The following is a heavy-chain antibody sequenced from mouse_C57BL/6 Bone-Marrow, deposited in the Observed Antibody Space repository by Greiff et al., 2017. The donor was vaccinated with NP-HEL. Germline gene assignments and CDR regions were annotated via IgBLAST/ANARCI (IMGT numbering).Heavy chain of an antibody. Sequence: DVQLVESGGGLVKPGGSLKLSCAASGFTFSSYAMSWVRQTPEKRLEWVATISDGGSYTYYPDNVKGRFTISRDNAKNNLYLQMSHLKSEDTAMYYCAREGVVALYAMDYWGQGTSVTVSS. D-gene: IGHD1-1*01. CDR2: ISDGGSYT. CDR3: AREGVVALYAMDY. J-gene: IGHJ4*01. CDR1: GFTFSSYA. V-gene: IGHV5-4*01.